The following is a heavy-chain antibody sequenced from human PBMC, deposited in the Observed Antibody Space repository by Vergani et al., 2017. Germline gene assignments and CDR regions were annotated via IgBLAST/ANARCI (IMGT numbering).Heavy chain of an antibody. Sequence: EVQLVESGGVVVQPGGSLRLSCAASGFTFDDYAMHWVRQAPGKGLELVSLISWDGGSTYYADAVKGRFTISRENSKNSLYLQMNSLRAEDTALYYCAKDHYADYGSFDYWGQGTLVTVSS. CDR2: ISWDGGST. D-gene: IGHD4-17*01. CDR3: AKDHYADYGSFDY. CDR1: GFTFDDYA. J-gene: IGHJ4*02. V-gene: IGHV3-43D*03.